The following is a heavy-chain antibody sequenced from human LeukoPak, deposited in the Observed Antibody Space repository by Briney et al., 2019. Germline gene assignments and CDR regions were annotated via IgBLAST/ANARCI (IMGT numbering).Heavy chain of an antibody. V-gene: IGHV3-53*01. Sequence: GGSLRLSCAASGLTVSSNYMSWVRQAPGKGLEWVSVIYSGGSTYYADSVKGRFTIPRDNSKNTLYLQMNSLRAEDTAVYYCARVGQSHDAFDIWGQGTMVTVSS. D-gene: IGHD4-11*01. CDR1: GLTVSSNY. CDR3: ARVGQSHDAFDI. CDR2: IYSGGST. J-gene: IGHJ3*02.